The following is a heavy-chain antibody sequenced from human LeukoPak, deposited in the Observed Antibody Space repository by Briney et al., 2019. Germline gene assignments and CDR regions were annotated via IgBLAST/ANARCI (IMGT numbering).Heavy chain of an antibody. CDR3: ARAPWVLRMDV. J-gene: IGHJ6*02. D-gene: IGHD3-16*01. Sequence: PGGSLRLSCAASGFTVSSNYMSWVRQAPGKGLEWVSVIYSGGSTYYADSVKGRFTISRDNSKNTLYLQMSSLRAEDTAVYYCARAPWVLRMDVWGQGTTVTVSS. CDR1: GFTVSSNY. CDR2: IYSGGST. V-gene: IGHV3-53*01.